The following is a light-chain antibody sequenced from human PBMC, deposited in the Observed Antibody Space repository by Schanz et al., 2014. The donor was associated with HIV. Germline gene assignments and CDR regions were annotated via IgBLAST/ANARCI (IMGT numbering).Light chain of an antibody. CDR2: GAS. Sequence: EIVMTQSPATLSVSPGERATLSCRASQSVSSSYLAWYQQKPGQAPRLLVYGASNRATGIPARFSGSGSGTEFTLTISRLEPEDFAVYYCQQYGSPWTFGQGTKLEIK. CDR1: QSVSSSY. J-gene: IGKJ2*02. V-gene: IGKV3-20*01. CDR3: QQYGSPWT.